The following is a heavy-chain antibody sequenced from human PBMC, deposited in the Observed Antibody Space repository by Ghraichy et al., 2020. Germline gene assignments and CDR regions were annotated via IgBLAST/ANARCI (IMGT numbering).Heavy chain of an antibody. D-gene: IGHD2-8*02. Sequence: SQTLSLTCTVSGGSINSGSYYWSWIRQHPGKGLEWIGSINNSGSTSFTPSLKSRGAISLDTSKEQFSLKLSSVTAADTAVYYCAGEHDPRVVWAYRTAALGGGLDVWGQGTTVTVS. CDR3: AGEHDPRVVWAYRTAALGGGLDV. CDR1: GGSINSGSYY. V-gene: IGHV4-31*03. CDR2: INNSGST. J-gene: IGHJ6*02.